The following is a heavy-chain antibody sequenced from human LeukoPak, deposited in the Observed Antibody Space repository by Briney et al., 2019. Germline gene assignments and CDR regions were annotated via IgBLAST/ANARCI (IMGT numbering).Heavy chain of an antibody. CDR3: ARDRHCVNGLCHISPGMDV. V-gene: IGHV3-33*01. CDR1: GFTFSGYG. D-gene: IGHD2-8*01. Sequence: GGSLRLSCAASGFTFSGYGMHWVRLAPGKGLEWVADIWFDGKNEHFAASVKGRFTISRDNSKKTMYLQINSLRAEDTAVYYCARDRHCVNGLCHISPGMDVWGRGTTVTVSS. J-gene: IGHJ6*02. CDR2: IWFDGKNE.